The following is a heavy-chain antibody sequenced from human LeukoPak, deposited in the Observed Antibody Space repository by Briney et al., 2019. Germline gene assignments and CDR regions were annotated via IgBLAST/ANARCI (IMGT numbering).Heavy chain of an antibody. D-gene: IGHD2-15*01. CDR3: ARDTLSVMDV. V-gene: IGHV3-48*01. J-gene: IGHJ6*02. Sequence: PGGSLRLSCAASGFTFSNYTMSWVRQAPGKGLEWVSYINSPSSSIYYADSVKGRFTISRDNVKNSLFLQMDSLRAEDTAVYYCARDTLSVMDVWGQGTTVTVSS. CDR2: INSPSSSI. CDR1: GFTFSNYT.